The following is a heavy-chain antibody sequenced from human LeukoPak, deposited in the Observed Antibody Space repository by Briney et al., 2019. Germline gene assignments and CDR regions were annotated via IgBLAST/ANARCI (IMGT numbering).Heavy chain of an antibody. Sequence: PGGSLRLSCAASGFTFDDYTMHWVRQAPGKGLEWVSLISWDGGSTYYADSVKGRSTISRDNSKNSLYLQMNSLRTEDTALYYCAKDIGVGYSYGSFDYWGQGTLVTVSS. J-gene: IGHJ4*02. CDR1: GFTFDDYT. CDR3: AKDIGVGYSYGSFDY. V-gene: IGHV3-43*01. CDR2: ISWDGGST. D-gene: IGHD5-18*01.